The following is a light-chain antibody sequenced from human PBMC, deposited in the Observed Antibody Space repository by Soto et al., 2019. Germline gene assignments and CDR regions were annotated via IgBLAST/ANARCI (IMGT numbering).Light chain of an antibody. CDR3: SSYAGSANV. V-gene: IGLV2-8*01. CDR1: SGDVGAYDF. J-gene: IGLJ1*01. CDR2: EVN. Sequence: HSVLTQPASVSGSPGQSITISCTGTSGDVGAYDFVSWYQHHPGKAPKLMIYEVNKRPSGVPDRFSGSKSGNTASRTVSGVKAEDGAVHYCSSYAGSANVVGTGTKV.